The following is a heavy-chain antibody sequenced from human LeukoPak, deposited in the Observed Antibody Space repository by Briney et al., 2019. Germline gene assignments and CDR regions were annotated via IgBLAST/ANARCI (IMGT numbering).Heavy chain of an antibody. CDR2: FYSPGST. J-gene: IGHJ1*01. CDR3: ASARESCIGSTCYEYFHH. V-gene: IGHV3-53*01. CDR1: GFTVTTKS. Sequence: PGGSLRLSCAASGFTVTTKSMAWVRQAPGRGLEWVSVFYSPGSTYYADSVHGRFTISRDNSLNTLSLQMNSLRVEDTAVYYCASARESCIGSTCYEYFHHWGQGTPLTVSS. D-gene: IGHD2-2*01.